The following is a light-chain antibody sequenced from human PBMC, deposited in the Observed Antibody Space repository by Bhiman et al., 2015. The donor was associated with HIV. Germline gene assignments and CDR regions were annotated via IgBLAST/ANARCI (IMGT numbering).Light chain of an antibody. CDR3: QSYDSTLTRYV. V-gene: IGLV2-14*03. CDR2: DVS. J-gene: IGLJ1*01. CDR1: TSDVGGYNY. Sequence: QSALTQPASVSGSPGQSITISCTGTTSDVGGYNYVSWYQQHPGKGPKLMIYDVSNRPSGVSNRFSGSKSGNTASLTISGLQADDEAVYYCQSYDSTLTRYVFGTGTKVTVL.